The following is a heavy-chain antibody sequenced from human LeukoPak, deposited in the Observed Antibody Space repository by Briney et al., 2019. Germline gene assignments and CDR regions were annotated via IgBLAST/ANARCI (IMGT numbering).Heavy chain of an antibody. J-gene: IGHJ3*02. Sequence: GGSLRLSCAASGFTFDDYAMHWVRQAPGKGLEWVSGISWNSGSIGYADSVKGRFTISRDNAKNSLYLQMNSLRAEDTAVYYCASPYDTSGDASDIWGQGTMVTVSS. CDR1: GFTFDDYA. D-gene: IGHD3-22*01. V-gene: IGHV3-9*01. CDR2: ISWNSGSI. CDR3: ASPYDTSGDASDI.